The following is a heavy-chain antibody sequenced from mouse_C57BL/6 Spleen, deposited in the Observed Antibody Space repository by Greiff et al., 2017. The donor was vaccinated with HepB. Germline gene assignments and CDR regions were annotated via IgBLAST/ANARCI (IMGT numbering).Heavy chain of an antibody. CDR3: ARVQDSSGYGAMDY. Sequence: QVQLKQPGAELVKPGASVKLSCKASGYTFTSYWMQWVKQRPGQGLEWIGEIDPSDSYTNYNQKFKGKATLTVDTSSSTAYMQLSSLTSEDSAVYYCARVQDSSGYGAMDYWGQGTSVTVSS. D-gene: IGHD3-2*02. J-gene: IGHJ4*01. CDR1: GYTFTSYW. V-gene: IGHV1-50*01. CDR2: IDPSDSYT.